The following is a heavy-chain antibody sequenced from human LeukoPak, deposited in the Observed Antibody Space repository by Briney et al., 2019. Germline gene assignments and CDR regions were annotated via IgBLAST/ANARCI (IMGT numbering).Heavy chain of an antibody. D-gene: IGHD3-3*02. Sequence: ESLRLSCTVSGGSISSYYWSWIRQPPGKGLEWIGYIYYSGSTNYNPSLKSRVTISVDTSKNQFSLKLSSVTAADTAVYYCARDPLSQGWFDPWGQGTLVTVSS. V-gene: IGHV4-59*01. CDR3: ARDPLSQGWFDP. J-gene: IGHJ5*02. CDR1: GGSISSYY. CDR2: IYYSGST.